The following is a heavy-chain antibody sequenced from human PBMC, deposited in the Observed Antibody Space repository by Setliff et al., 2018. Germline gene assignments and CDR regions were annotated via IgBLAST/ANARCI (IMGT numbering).Heavy chain of an antibody. CDR3: ATDRNYYDSDTFYDAFDI. CDR2: INPKNGGA. J-gene: IGHJ4*02. D-gene: IGHD3-22*01. CDR1: GYTFTSYY. Sequence: GASVKVSCKASGYTFTSYYIHWVRQAPGQGLEWMGVINPKNGGATYPQNLQGRVTMTRDTSMSTVYMELSSLRFEDTALYYCATDRNYYDSDTFYDAFDIWGQGTLVTVS. V-gene: IGHV1-46*01.